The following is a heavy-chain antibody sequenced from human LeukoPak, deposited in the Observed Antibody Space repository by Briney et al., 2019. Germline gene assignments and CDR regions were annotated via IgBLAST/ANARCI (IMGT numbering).Heavy chain of an antibody. CDR1: GFTFSSYG. V-gene: IGHV3-30*02. D-gene: IGHD3-22*01. Sequence: PGGSLRLSCAPSGFTFSSYGMHWVRQAPGKGLEWVAFIRYDGSNKYYADSVKGRFTISRDNSKNTLYLQMTSLRAEDTAVYYCAKASHKYYYDSSDIDYWGQGTLVTVSS. CDR2: IRYDGSNK. CDR3: AKASHKYYYDSSDIDY. J-gene: IGHJ4*02.